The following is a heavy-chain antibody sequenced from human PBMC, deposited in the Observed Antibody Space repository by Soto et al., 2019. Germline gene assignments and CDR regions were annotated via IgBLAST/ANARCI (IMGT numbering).Heavy chain of an antibody. CDR3: ARDGANGMDV. CDR2: IYYSGST. CDR1: GGSISSGGYY. Sequence: KTSETLSLTCTVSGGSISSGGYYWSWIRQHPGKGLEWIGYIYYSGSTYYNPSLKSRVTISVDTSKNQFSLKLSSVTAADTAVYYCARDGANGMDVWGQGTTVTVS. J-gene: IGHJ6*02. D-gene: IGHD3-16*01. V-gene: IGHV4-31*03.